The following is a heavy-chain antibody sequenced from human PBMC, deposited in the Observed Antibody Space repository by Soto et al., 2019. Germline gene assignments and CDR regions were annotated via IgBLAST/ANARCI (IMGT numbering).Heavy chain of an antibody. D-gene: IGHD6-13*01. CDR1: GFTFSSYT. CDR3: ATYKSNWFYYGMDV. CDR2: INTPSSVI. Sequence: VQLVESGGGLVKPGGSLRLSCAASGFTFSSYTMNWVRQAPGKGLEWVSSINTPSSVINYADSVKGRFTISRDNAKNSLYLQMSSLRAEDTAVYYCATYKSNWFYYGMDVWGQGTTVTVSS. V-gene: IGHV3-21*06. J-gene: IGHJ6*02.